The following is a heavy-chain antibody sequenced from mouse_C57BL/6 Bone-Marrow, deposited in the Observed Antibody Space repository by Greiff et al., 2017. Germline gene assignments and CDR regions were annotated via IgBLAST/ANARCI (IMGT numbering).Heavy chain of an antibody. CDR1: GYAFSSSW. D-gene: IGHD2-4*01. CDR3: ARSIYYEYDGFAY. V-gene: IGHV1-82*01. J-gene: IGHJ3*01. Sequence: VQLQQSGPELVKPGASVKISCKASGYAFSSSWMNWVKQRPGKGLEWIGRIYPGDGDTNYNGKFKGKATLTADKSSSTAYMQLSSLTSEDSAVYFCARSIYYEYDGFAYWGQGTLVTVSA. CDR2: IYPGDGDT.